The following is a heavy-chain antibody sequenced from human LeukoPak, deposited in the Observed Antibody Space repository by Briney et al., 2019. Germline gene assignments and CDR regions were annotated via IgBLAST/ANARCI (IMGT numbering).Heavy chain of an antibody. V-gene: IGHV3-21*01. Sequence: GSLRLSCAASGCTFSSYSMNWVRQAPGKGLEWGSSISSSSSYIYYADSVKGRFTISRDNAKNSLYLQMNSLRAEDTAVYYCASSYYDFWSGPTFDYWGQGTLVTVSS. CDR1: GCTFSSYS. CDR3: ASSYYDFWSGPTFDY. D-gene: IGHD3-3*01. CDR2: ISSSSSYI. J-gene: IGHJ4*02.